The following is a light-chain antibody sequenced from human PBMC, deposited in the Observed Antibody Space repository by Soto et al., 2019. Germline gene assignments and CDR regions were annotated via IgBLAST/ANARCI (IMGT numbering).Light chain of an antibody. CDR2: KAS. Sequence: DIPMTRSPSTLSASVGNRVTITCRASQSITDWLAWYQQKPGKAPKFLIYKASNLEGGVPSRFSGSGSGTEFTLTISSVQPDDFATYYCQYWDDYSWTFGQGTKVEIK. J-gene: IGKJ1*01. CDR3: QYWDDYSWT. V-gene: IGKV1-5*03. CDR1: QSITDW.